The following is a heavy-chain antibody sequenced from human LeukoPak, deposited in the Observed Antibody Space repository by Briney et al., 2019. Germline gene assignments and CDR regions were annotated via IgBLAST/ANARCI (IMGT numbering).Heavy chain of an antibody. J-gene: IGHJ4*02. CDR3: ARGGEYGSGSYYNH. CDR1: GGTFSSYA. D-gene: IGHD3-10*01. CDR2: IIPIFGTA. V-gene: IGHV1-69*05. Sequence: SVKVSCKASGGTFSSYAISLLRQAPGQGLEWMGRIIPIFGTANYAQKFQGRVTITTDESTSTAYTELSSLRSEDTAVYYCARGGEYGSGSYYNHRGQGTLVTVSS.